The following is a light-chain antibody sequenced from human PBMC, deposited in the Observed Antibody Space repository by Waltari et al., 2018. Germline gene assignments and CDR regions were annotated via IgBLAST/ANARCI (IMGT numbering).Light chain of an antibody. V-gene: IGKV3-20*01. Sequence: RSSHRLTKRYLAWYQQKPGQAPRLLIYGASSRAAGIPDRFSGSGSGTDFTLTISRLEPDDSAVYYCQRYGSSVLYTFGQGTKLEIK. CDR2: GAS. J-gene: IGKJ2*01. CDR1: HRLTKRY. CDR3: QRYGSSVLYT.